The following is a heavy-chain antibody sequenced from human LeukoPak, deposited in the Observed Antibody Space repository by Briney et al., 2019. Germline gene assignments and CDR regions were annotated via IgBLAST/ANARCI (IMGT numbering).Heavy chain of an antibody. V-gene: IGHV3-66*01. J-gene: IGHJ4*02. CDR1: GFTVSSNY. D-gene: IGHD3-10*01. Sequence: GGSLRLSCAASGFTVSSNYMSWVRQAPGKGLEWVSVIYSGGSTYYADSVKGRFTISRDNSKNTLYLQMNSLRAEDTAVYYCARERRQPNYYGSGSPPLLSTNWGQGALVTVSS. CDR2: IYSGGST. CDR3: ARERRQPNYYGSGSPPLLSTN.